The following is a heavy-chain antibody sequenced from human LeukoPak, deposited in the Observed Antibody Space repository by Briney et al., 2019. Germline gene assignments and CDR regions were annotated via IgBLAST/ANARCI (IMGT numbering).Heavy chain of an antibody. CDR3: ARPHYDFWSGYSATYFDY. CDR1: GFTFSSYA. J-gene: IGHJ4*02. V-gene: IGHV3-30-3*01. D-gene: IGHD3-3*01. CDR2: ISYDGSNK. Sequence: GRSLRLSCAAPGFTFSSYAMNGVRQAPGKGREGVAVISYDGSNKYYADSVKGRFTISRDNSKNTLYLQMTSLRDEDTAMYYCARPHYDFWSGYSATYFDYWGQGTLVTVSS.